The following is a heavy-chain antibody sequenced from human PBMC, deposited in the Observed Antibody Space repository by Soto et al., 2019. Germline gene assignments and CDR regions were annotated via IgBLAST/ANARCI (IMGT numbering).Heavy chain of an antibody. Sequence: GESLKISCKGSGYSFTSYWIGWVRQMPGKGLEWMGIIYPGDSDTRYSPSFQGQVTISADKSISTAYLQWSSLKASDTAMYYCARLYSDDDILTGYYLDYWGQGTLVTVSS. J-gene: IGHJ4*02. V-gene: IGHV5-51*01. CDR1: GYSFTSYW. CDR2: IYPGDSDT. D-gene: IGHD3-9*01. CDR3: ARLYSDDDILTGYYLDY.